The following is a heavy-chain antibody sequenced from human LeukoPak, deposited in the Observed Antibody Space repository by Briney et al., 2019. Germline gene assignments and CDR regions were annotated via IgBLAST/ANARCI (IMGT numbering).Heavy chain of an antibody. Sequence: ASVKVSCKASGYTFTGYYMHWVRQAPGQGLEWMGWINPNSGGTNYAQKFQGRVTMTRDTSISTAYMELSRLRSDDTAVYYCARPLTDIVVVPAALYNYGMDVWGQGTTVTVSS. CDR3: ARPLTDIVVVPAALYNYGMDV. V-gene: IGHV1-2*02. CDR2: INPNSGGT. J-gene: IGHJ6*02. D-gene: IGHD2-2*01. CDR1: GYTFTGYY.